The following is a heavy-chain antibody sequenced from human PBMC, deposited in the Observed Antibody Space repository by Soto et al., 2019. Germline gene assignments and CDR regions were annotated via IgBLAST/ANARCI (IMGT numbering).Heavy chain of an antibody. CDR1: GFTFTSSA. Sequence: VASVKVSCKXSGFTFTSSAVQWVRQARGQRLEWIGWIVVGSGNTNYAQKFQERVTITRDMSTSTAYMELSSLRSEDTAVYYCAADDRYYDILTGYSRRRNYYYGMDVWGQGTTVTVSS. CDR3: AADDRYYDILTGYSRRRNYYYGMDV. D-gene: IGHD3-9*01. J-gene: IGHJ6*02. V-gene: IGHV1-58*01. CDR2: IVVGSGNT.